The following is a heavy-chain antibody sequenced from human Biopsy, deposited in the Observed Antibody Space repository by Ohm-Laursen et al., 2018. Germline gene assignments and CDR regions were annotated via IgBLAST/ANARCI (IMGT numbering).Heavy chain of an antibody. CDR2: ISRNGNTT. D-gene: IGHD1-1*01. J-gene: IGHJ2*01. CDR1: GFTFSSRR. CDR3: VRGPGNNRHDWYFDL. V-gene: IGHV3-74*01. Sequence: SLRLSCSASGFTFSSRRMHWVRQASGEGLAWVARISRNGNTTSYADSVKGRFTISRDNNKNMVCLQMNSLSAEDQAVYYCVRGPGNNRHDWYFDLWGRGTLVTVSS.